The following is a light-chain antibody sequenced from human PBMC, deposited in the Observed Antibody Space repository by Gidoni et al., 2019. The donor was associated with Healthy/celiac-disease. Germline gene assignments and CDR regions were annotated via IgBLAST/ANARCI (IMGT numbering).Light chain of an antibody. J-gene: IGLJ1*01. CDR2: GNS. Sequence: QSLLTQPPSLSGAPGQRVTISCTGSSLNIGAGYDVHWYQQLPGTAPKLLIYGNSNRPSGVPDRFSGSKSGTSASLAITGLQAEDEADYYCQSYDSSLSGYVFGTGTKVTVL. CDR1: SLNIGAGYD. CDR3: QSYDSSLSGYV. V-gene: IGLV1-40*01.